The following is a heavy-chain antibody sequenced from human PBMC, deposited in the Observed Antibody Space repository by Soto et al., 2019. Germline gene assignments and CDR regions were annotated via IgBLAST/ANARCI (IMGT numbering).Heavy chain of an antibody. V-gene: IGHV3-30-3*01. CDR2: ITYDGSNK. CDR1: GFTFSSYA. CDR3: ARGGRGYSCSWRLGYGLDV. D-gene: IGHD6-13*01. J-gene: IGHJ6*02. Sequence: QVQLVESGGGVVQPGRSLRLSCAASGFTFSSYAMHWVRQAPGKGLEWVAVITYDGSNKYYADSVKGRFTISRHNSKNTLYLQMESLGAEDTAVYYCARGGRGYSCSWRLGYGLDVWGQGTTVTVSS.